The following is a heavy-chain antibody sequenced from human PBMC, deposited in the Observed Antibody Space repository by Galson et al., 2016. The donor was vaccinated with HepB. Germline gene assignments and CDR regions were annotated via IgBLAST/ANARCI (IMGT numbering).Heavy chain of an antibody. CDR1: GIPFSISG. Sequence: SLRLSCAASGIPFSISGMHWVRQAPGKGLEWVAMIWSDGSSEYYADSVKGRFTISRDNAKNSLYLQMNSLRAEDTAVYFCARVMNSGYPFSWGQGTLVTVSS. CDR2: IWSDGSSE. J-gene: IGHJ5*02. D-gene: IGHD3-22*01. CDR3: ARVMNSGYPFS. V-gene: IGHV3-33*01.